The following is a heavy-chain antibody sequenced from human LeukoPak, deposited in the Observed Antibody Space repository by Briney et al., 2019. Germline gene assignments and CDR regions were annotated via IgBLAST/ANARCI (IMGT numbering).Heavy chain of an antibody. Sequence: GESLKISCKGSGYSFTSYWIGWVRQMPGKGLEWMGIIYPGDSDTRYSPSFQGQVTISADKSISTAYLQWSSLKASDTAMYYCARRYPNYYDSSSYLDYWGQGTLVTVSS. CDR2: IYPGDSDT. CDR3: ARRYPNYYDSSSYLDY. V-gene: IGHV5-51*01. J-gene: IGHJ4*02. CDR1: GYSFTSYW. D-gene: IGHD3-22*01.